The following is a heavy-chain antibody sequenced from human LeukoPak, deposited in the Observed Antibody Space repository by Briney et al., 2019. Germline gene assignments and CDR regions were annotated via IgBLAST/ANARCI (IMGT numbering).Heavy chain of an antibody. D-gene: IGHD2-2*01. V-gene: IGHV1-2*02. CDR2: INPKNGGT. J-gene: IGHJ5*01. Sequence: ASVKVSCKASGYNFIGYWIHWVRQAPGQGFEWMGWINPKNGGTNYAQKFQSRVIMTRDTSTNAVYMELTHLKSDDTAVYYCTRGVLPARFDSWGQGTLVTVAS. CDR3: TRGVLPARFDS. CDR1: GYNFIGYW.